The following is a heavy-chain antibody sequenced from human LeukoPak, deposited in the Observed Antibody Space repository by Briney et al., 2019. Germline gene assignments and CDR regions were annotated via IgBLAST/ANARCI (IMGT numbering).Heavy chain of an antibody. CDR1: GGTFSSYA. CDR3: ARDREVGATTMDLWFDP. CDR2: IIPIFGTA. D-gene: IGHD1-26*01. V-gene: IGHV1-69*05. Sequence: AASVKVSCKASGGTFSSYAISWVRQAPGQGLEWMGGIIPIFGTANYAQKFQGRVTITTDESTSTAYMELSSLRSEDTAVYYCARDREVGATTMDLWFDPWGQGTLVTVSS. J-gene: IGHJ5*02.